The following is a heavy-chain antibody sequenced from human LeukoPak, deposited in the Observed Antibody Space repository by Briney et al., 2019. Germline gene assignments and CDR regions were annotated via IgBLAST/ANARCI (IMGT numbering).Heavy chain of an antibody. CDR2: ISTYNDNT. V-gene: IGHV1-18*01. Sequence: RASVKVSCKASGYTFTSYDINWVRQATGQGLEWMGWISTYNDNTAYAQKFQGRVTMTTDTSTSTAYMELRSLTSDDTAVYYCARGRAGLTDYWGQGTLVTVSS. CDR3: ARGRAGLTDY. D-gene: IGHD3-10*01. J-gene: IGHJ4*02. CDR1: GYTFTSYD.